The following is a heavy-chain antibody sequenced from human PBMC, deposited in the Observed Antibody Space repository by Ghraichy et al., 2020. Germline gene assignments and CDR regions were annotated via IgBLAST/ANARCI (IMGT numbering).Heavy chain of an antibody. Sequence: GGSLRLSCAASGFIFSSYGMSWVRQAPGKGLEWVSGINNNGGRTYYAGSVKGRFTISRDNSKNTLYLQMNSLRAEDTAVYYCAKEQSGGYSVYDPLDHWGQGALVTVSS. CDR1: GFIFSSYG. CDR2: INNNGGRT. CDR3: AKEQSGGYSVYDPLDH. V-gene: IGHV3-23*01. D-gene: IGHD5/OR15-5a*01. J-gene: IGHJ4*02.